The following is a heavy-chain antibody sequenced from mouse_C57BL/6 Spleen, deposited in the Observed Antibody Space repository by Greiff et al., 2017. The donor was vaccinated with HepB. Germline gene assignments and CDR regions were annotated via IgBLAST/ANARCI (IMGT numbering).Heavy chain of an antibody. Sequence: VQLQQPGAELVKPGASVKLSCKASGYTFTSYWMHWVKQRPGRGLEWIGRIDPNSGGTKYNEKFKSKATLTVDKPSSTAYMQISSLTSEDSAVYYCARFSTTVVATGYFDYWGQGTTLTVSS. V-gene: IGHV1-72*01. J-gene: IGHJ2*01. CDR3: ARFSTTVVATGYFDY. CDR2: IDPNSGGT. CDR1: GYTFTSYW. D-gene: IGHD1-1*01.